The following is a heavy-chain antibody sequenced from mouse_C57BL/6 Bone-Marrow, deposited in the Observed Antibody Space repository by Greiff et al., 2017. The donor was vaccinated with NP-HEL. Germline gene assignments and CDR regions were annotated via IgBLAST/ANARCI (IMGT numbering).Heavy chain of an antibody. CDR2: ISYDGSN. D-gene: IGHD2-4*01. CDR1: GYSITSGYY. CDR3: AGCYDYDAWFAY. V-gene: IGHV3-6*01. J-gene: IGHJ3*01. Sequence: EVQLQESGPGLVKPSQSLSLTCSVTGYSITSGYYWNWIRQFPGNKLEWMGYISYDGSNNYNPSLKNRISITRDTSKNQFFLKLNSVTTEDTATYYCAGCYDYDAWFAYWGQGTLVTVSA.